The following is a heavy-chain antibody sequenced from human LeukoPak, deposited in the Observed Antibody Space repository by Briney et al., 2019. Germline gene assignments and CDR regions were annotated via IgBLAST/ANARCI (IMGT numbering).Heavy chain of an antibody. CDR2: INQDGGKK. D-gene: IGHD2-21*01. J-gene: IGHJ4*02. CDR1: EFTFRSYW. V-gene: IGHV3-7*01. Sequence: PGGSLRLSCAASEFTFRSYWMSWVRQAPGKGLEGVAYINQDGGKKYYLDSVKGRFPISRDNAKNSLYLQMNSVRAEDTAVYYCARDGDGLILPTDSWGQGTLVTVSS. CDR3: ARDGDGLILPTDS.